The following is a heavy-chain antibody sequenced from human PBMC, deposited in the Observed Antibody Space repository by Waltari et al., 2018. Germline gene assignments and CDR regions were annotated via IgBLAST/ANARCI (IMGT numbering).Heavy chain of an antibody. D-gene: IGHD1-26*01. Sequence: EVQLLESGGGLVQPGGSLRLTCAASGFTFSTYAMSWVRQAPGKGLEWVSAISGSGGSTFSAASVKGRFAVSRANSMTTLYLQMDSLRAEYTAVYYCAKDLERSTTTFPAMESWGQGTLVTVSS. CDR2: ISGSGGST. J-gene: IGHJ5*02. CDR1: GFTFSTYA. CDR3: AKDLERSTTTFPAMES. V-gene: IGHV3-23*01.